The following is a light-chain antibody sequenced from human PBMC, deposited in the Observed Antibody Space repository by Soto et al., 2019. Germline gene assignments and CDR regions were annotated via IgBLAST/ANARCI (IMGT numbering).Light chain of an antibody. Sequence: QSALTQPPSASGSPGQSVTISCTGTSSDVGGYNYVSWYQQHPDKAPKLMIYEVSKRPSGVPDRLSGSKSGNTASLTVSGLQADDEADYYCSSYAGSNILLFGGGTKLTVL. CDR2: EVS. V-gene: IGLV2-8*01. CDR3: SSYAGSNILL. J-gene: IGLJ2*01. CDR1: SSDVGGYNY.